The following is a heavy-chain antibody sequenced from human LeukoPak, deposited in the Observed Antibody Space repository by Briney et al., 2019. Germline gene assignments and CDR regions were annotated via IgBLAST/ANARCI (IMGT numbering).Heavy chain of an antibody. CDR3: ARDNCSSTSCYGGNWFDP. D-gene: IGHD2-2*01. J-gene: IGHJ5*02. CDR1: GFTFSSYS. V-gene: IGHV3-21*01. CDR2: ISSSSSYI. Sequence: GGSLSLSCAASGFTFSSYSMNWVRQAPGKGLEWVSSISSSSSYIYYADSVKGRFTISRDNAKNSLYLQMNSLRAEDTAVYYCARDNCSSTSCYGGNWFDPWGQGTLVTVSS.